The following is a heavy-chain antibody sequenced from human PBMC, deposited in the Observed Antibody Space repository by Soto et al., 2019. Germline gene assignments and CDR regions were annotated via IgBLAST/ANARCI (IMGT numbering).Heavy chain of an antibody. J-gene: IGHJ3*02. Sequence: PSETLSLTCTVSGGSISSGGYYWSWIRQHPGKGLEWIGYIYYSGSTYYNPSLKSRVTISVDTSKNQFSLKLSSVTAADTAVYYCASNYYDSSGYYSNDAFDIWGQGTMVTVS. CDR1: GGSISSGGYY. CDR2: IYYSGST. D-gene: IGHD3-22*01. CDR3: ASNYYDSSGYYSNDAFDI. V-gene: IGHV4-31*03.